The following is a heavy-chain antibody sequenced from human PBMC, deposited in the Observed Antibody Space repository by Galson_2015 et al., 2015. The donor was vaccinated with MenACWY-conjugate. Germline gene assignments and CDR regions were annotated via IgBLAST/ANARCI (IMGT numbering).Heavy chain of an antibody. Sequence: SLRLSCAASGFRFSSYTFYWVRQSPGKGLEWVAVVSYDASSRYYRDSVQGRFTISSDNSKNTVSLEMSSLGPEDSAVYYCVRAEGWLRSAFDLWGQGTMVTVSS. CDR1: GFRFSSYT. V-gene: IGHV3-30*10. D-gene: IGHD5-12*01. J-gene: IGHJ3*01. CDR3: VRAEGWLRSAFDL. CDR2: VSYDASSR.